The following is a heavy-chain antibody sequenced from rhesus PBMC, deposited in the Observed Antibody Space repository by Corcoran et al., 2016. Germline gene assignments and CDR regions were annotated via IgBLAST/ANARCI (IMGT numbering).Heavy chain of an antibody. D-gene: IGHD6-13*01. CDR2: ISDSSGNT. Sequence: QVQLQESGPGLVKPSETLSLTCAVSGYSISSGYYWGWIRQPPGKGLEYIGYISDSSGNTYYNPSLKCRVTISKDTSKNQFSLKLSSVTAADTAVYYCARRYSSWSTAYFDYWGQGVLVTVSS. V-gene: IGHV4-99*01. CDR3: ARRYSSWSTAYFDY. J-gene: IGHJ4*01. CDR1: GYSISSGYY.